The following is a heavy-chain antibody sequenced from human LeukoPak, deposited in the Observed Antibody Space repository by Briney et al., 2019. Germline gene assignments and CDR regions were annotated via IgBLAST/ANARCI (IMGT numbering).Heavy chain of an antibody. Sequence: ASVKVSCKASGYTFTCYYMHWVRQAPGQGLEWMGWINPNSGGTNYAQKFQGRVTMTRDTSISTAYMELSRLRSDDTAVYYCARDFPGALRFDYWGQGTLVTVSS. CDR1: GYTFTCYY. CDR3: ARDFPGALRFDY. V-gene: IGHV1-2*02. CDR2: INPNSGGT. D-gene: IGHD3-10*01. J-gene: IGHJ4*02.